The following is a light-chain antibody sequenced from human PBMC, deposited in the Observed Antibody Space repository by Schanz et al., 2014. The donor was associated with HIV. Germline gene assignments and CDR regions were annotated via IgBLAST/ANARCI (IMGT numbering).Light chain of an antibody. CDR3: QQYNSWPPMYT. CDR1: QSVGGSQ. V-gene: IGKV3-15*01. Sequence: ETVLTQSPGSLSLSPGERATLSCRTSQSVGGSQLAWYQQKPGQAPRLLIYGASTRATGIPARFSGSGSGTEFTLTIRSLQSEDFAVYYCQQYNSWPPMYTFGQGTKLEMK. J-gene: IGKJ2*01. CDR2: GAS.